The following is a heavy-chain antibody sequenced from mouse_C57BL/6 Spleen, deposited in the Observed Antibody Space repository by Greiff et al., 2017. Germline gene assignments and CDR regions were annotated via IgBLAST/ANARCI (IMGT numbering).Heavy chain of an antibody. D-gene: IGHD2-4*01. Sequence: QVQLQQPGAELVKPGASVKMSCKASGYTFTSYWITWVKQSPGQGLEWIGDIYPGSGSTNYNEKFKSKATLTVDTSSSTAYMQLSSLTSEDSAVYYCGGSSYWDYPWDYWGQGTSVTVSS. CDR1: GYTFTSYW. J-gene: IGHJ4*01. V-gene: IGHV1-55*01. CDR2: IYPGSGST. CDR3: GGSSYWDYPWDY.